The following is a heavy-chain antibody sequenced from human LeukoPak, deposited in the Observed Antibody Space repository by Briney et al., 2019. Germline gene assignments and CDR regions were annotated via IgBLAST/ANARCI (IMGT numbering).Heavy chain of an antibody. CDR3: ARDAPEAMVRGRGYYYYGMDV. D-gene: IGHD3-10*01. J-gene: IGHJ6*02. CDR1: GYTFTRYG. CDR2: ISAYNGNT. V-gene: IGHV1-18*01. Sequence: GASVKVSCKASGYTFTRYGISWVRQAPGQGLEWMGWISAYNGNTNYAQKRQGRVTMTTDTSTSTAYMELRSLRSDDTAVYYCARDAPEAMVRGRGYYYYGMDVWGQGTTVTVSS.